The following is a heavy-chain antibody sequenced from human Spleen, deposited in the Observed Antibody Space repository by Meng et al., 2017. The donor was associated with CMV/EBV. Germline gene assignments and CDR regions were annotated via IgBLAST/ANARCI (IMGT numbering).Heavy chain of an antibody. Sequence: KVSCKGSGYSFTSYWIGWVRQMPGKGLEWMAIIYPGDSDTSSSPSFQGHVSISAAKSISTAYLQWSSRKASDTAMYYCARQGCTSTSCYTDYYHGMDVWGQGTTVTVSS. CDR2: IYPGDSDT. CDR1: GYSFTSYW. V-gene: IGHV5-51*01. J-gene: IGHJ6*02. CDR3: ARQGCTSTSCYTDYYHGMDV. D-gene: IGHD2-2*02.